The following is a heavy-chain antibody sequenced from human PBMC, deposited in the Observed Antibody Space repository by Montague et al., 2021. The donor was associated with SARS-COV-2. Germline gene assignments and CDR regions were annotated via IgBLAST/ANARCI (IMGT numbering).Heavy chain of an antibody. V-gene: IGHV4-39*02. CDR1: GGTMRRSVFR. CDR2: LFHTEFP. D-gene: IGHD3-10*01. J-gene: IGHJ4*02. CDR3: VTDYYGYHYFNY. Sequence: SETLSLTCTVSGGTMRRSVFRLASVPQPPGKTPEWLGCLFHTEFPFPNPSLKSRLTISVDTSNNHFSLNLTSVTAADTASYYCVTDYYGYHYFNYWGQGTLVTVVS.